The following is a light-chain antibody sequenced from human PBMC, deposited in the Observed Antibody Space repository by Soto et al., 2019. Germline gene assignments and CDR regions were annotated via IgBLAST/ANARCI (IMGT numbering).Light chain of an antibody. Sequence: DIVMTQSPDSLAVSLGERATINCKSSQSVLYRSNNHNYLAWYQQKPGQPPRLLIYWASTRESGVPDRFSGSGSGTDFTLTISSLQAEDVAVYYCQQYYSTPWTFGQGTRWIS. CDR2: WAS. V-gene: IGKV4-1*01. CDR1: QSVLYRSNNHNY. J-gene: IGKJ1*01. CDR3: QQYYSTPWT.